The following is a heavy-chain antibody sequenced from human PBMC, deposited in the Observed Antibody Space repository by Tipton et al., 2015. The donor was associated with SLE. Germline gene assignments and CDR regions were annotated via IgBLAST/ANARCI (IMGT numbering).Heavy chain of an antibody. D-gene: IGHD3-10*01. J-gene: IGHJ3*01. V-gene: IGHV1-24*01. CDR2: FDPEDGET. CDR1: GDTLSELP. CDR3: TTYFGEPSGSYSPYVFDV. Sequence: QLVQSGAEVKKPGASVQVSCQVYGDTLSELPTYWVRQAPGKVLEWMGGFDPEDGETIYAQKLQGRVTITEDRSTDTAYMQLRGLTSEDTAVYYCTTYFGEPSGSYSPYVFDVWGQGTLVTVSS.